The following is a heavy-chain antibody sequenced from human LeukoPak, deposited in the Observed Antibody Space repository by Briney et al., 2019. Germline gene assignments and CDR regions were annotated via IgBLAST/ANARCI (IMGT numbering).Heavy chain of an antibody. D-gene: IGHD6-25*01. V-gene: IGHV3-30-3*01. CDR2: ISYDGSNK. Sequence: GGFLRLSCAASGFTFSSYAMHWVRQAPGKGLEWVAVISYDGSNKYYADSVKGRFTISRDNSKNTLYLQMNSLRAEDTAVYYCARGRGPRPADYGMDVWGQGTTVTVSS. J-gene: IGHJ6*02. CDR3: ARGRGPRPADYGMDV. CDR1: GFTFSSYA.